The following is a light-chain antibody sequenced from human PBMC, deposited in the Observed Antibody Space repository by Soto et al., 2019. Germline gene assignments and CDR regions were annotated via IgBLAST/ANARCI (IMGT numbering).Light chain of an antibody. CDR1: SPNIGRNT. CDR3: ASWDDTLNGV. CDR2: RND. J-gene: IGLJ3*02. Sequence: QSVLTQPPSASGTPGQRVTISCSGSSPNIGRNTVNWYQQFPGSAPKVLIYRNDQRPSGVPDRFSGSKSGTSASLAISGLQSEDEADYYSASWDDTLNGVFGGGTKLNVL. V-gene: IGLV1-44*01.